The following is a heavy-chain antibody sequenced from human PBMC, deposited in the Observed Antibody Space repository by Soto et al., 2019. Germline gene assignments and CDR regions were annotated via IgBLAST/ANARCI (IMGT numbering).Heavy chain of an antibody. V-gene: IGHV1-69*12. CDR2: IVPMFGTA. J-gene: IGHJ5*02. CDR3: ARDGDPQSAFWSGPLGGGRFDP. CDR1: GGTFGNSA. Sequence: QVQLVQSGAEVKKPGSSVNVSCKTSGGTFGNSAVTWVRQAPGQGLEWLGGIVPMFGTANYAQKFQGRVTMTADDSTITAYMELSSLNTDDTAVYYCARDGDPQSAFWSGPLGGGRFDPWGQGTLVTVSS. D-gene: IGHD3-3*01.